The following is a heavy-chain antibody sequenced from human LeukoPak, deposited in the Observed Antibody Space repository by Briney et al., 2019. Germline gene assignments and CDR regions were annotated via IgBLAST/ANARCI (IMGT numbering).Heavy chain of an antibody. CDR1: GFTFDDYA. CDR2: ISWNSGSI. D-gene: IGHD3-22*01. V-gene: IGHV3-9*03. Sequence: PGRSLRLSCAASGFTFDDYAMHWVRQAPGKGLEWASGISWNSGSIGYADSVKGRFTISRDNAKNSLYLQMNSLRAEGMALYYCAKAALTYYYDSSGYSSYFDYWGQGTLVTVSS. J-gene: IGHJ4*02. CDR3: AKAALTYYYDSSGYSSYFDY.